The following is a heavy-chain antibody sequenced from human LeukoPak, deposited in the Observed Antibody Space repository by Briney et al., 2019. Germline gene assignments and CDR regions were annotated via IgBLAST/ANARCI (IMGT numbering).Heavy chain of an antibody. J-gene: IGHJ4*02. Sequence: GGSLRLSCAASGFTFTSYAMRWVRQAPEKGLEWVSAISGSGDTAYYADSVKGRFTVSRDNSKNTLSLLMNSLKAEDTAVYYCAKPRETGGYFFDYWGQGTLVTVSS. CDR1: GFTFTSYA. CDR3: AKPRETGGYFFDY. D-gene: IGHD7-27*01. V-gene: IGHV3-23*01. CDR2: ISGSGDTA.